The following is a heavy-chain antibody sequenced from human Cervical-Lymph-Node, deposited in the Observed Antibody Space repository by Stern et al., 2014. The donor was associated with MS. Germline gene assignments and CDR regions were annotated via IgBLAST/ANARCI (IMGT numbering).Heavy chain of an antibody. Sequence: EVQLEESGGGLVKPGGSLRLSCEASGFTFSNAWMSWVRQAPGKGLEWVGRIKSKSDGGTTDYAAPVKGRFTISRDDSKNTLYLQMNSLKTEDTAVYYCTPDYHYYGMDVWGQGTTVTVSS. CDR1: GFTFSNAW. CDR3: TPDYHYYGMDV. CDR2: IKSKSDGGTT. J-gene: IGHJ6*02. V-gene: IGHV3-15*01.